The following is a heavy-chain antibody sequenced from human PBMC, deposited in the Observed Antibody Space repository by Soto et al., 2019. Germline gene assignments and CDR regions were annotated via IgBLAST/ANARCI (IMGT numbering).Heavy chain of an antibody. V-gene: IGHV1-2*04. Sequence: QVQLVQSGAEVKKPGASVKVSCKASGYTFTGYYMNWVRQAPGQGLEWMGWINPNSGGTNYAQKFQGWVTMTRDTSISTAYMELSRLRSDDTAVYYCARDRITMVRGVIHGYYGMDVWGQGTTVTVSS. CDR1: GYTFTGYY. CDR2: INPNSGGT. CDR3: ARDRITMVRGVIHGYYGMDV. D-gene: IGHD3-10*01. J-gene: IGHJ6*02.